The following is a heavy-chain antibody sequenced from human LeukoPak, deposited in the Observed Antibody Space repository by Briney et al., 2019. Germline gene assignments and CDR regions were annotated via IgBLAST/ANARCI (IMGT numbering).Heavy chain of an antibody. CDR3: ARGRPSIAARPHKSYYYYYMDV. CDR2: INPNSGGT. J-gene: IGHJ6*03. D-gene: IGHD6-6*01. CDR1: GYTFTGYY. Sequence: ASVKVSCKASGYTFTGYYMHWVRQAPGQGLEWMGWINPNSGGTNYAQKFQGRVTMTRDTSISTAYMELRSLRSDDTAVYYCARGRPSIAARPHKSYYYYYMDVWGKGTTVTVSS. V-gene: IGHV1-2*02.